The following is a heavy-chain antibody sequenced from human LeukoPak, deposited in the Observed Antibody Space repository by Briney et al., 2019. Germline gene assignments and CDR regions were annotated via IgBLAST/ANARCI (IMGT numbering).Heavy chain of an antibody. Sequence: HPGGSLRLSCAASGFTFSSYAMHWVRQAPGKGLEWVAVISYDGSNKYYADSVKGRFTISRDNSKNTLYLQMNSLRAEDTAVYYCARALRAVAAPFGLDDWGQGTLVTVSS. J-gene: IGHJ4*02. CDR2: ISYDGSNK. CDR1: GFTFSSYA. CDR3: ARALRAVAAPFGLDD. V-gene: IGHV3-30-3*01. D-gene: IGHD6-19*01.